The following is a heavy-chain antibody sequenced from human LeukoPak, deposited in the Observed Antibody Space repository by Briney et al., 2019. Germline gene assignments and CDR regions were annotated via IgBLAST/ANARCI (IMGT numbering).Heavy chain of an antibody. V-gene: IGHV4-30-4*07. Sequence: SQTLSLTCAVSGGSISGGGYSWNWIRQPPGKGLEWIGYIYYSGTTYYNPSLKSRVTISVDTSKNQFSLKLSSVTAADTAVYYCAIKDGYYFDYWGQGTLVTVSS. CDR3: AIKDGYYFDY. D-gene: IGHD5-24*01. CDR1: GGSISGGGYS. CDR2: IYYSGTT. J-gene: IGHJ4*02.